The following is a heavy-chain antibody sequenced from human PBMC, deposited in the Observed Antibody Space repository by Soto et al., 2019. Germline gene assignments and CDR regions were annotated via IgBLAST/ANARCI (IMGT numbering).Heavy chain of an antibody. CDR1: GFTFSSYA. CDR2: ISGSGGST. D-gene: IGHD2-21*02. Sequence: GGSLRLSCAASGFTFSSYAMSWVRQAPGKGLEWVSAISGSGGSTYYADSVKGRFTISRDNSKNTLYLQMNSLRAEDTAVYYCAKDGYTCGGDCYSSYFDYWGQGTLVTVSS. J-gene: IGHJ4*02. V-gene: IGHV3-23*01. CDR3: AKDGYTCGGDCYSSYFDY.